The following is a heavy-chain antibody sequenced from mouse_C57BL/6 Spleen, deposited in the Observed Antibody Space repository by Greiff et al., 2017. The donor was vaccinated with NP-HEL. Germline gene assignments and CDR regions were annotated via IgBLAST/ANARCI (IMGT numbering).Heavy chain of an antibody. J-gene: IGHJ3*01. CDR3: TRDGGYGSSFAY. CDR1: GFTFSSYA. V-gene: IGHV5-9-1*02. Sequence: EVHLVESGEGLVKPGGSLKLSCAASGFTFSSYAMSWVRQTPEKRLEWVAYISSGGDYIYYADTVKGRFTISRDNARNTLYLQMSSLKSEDTAMDYWTRDGGYGSSFAYWGQGTLVTVSA. CDR2: ISSGGDYI. D-gene: IGHD1-1*01.